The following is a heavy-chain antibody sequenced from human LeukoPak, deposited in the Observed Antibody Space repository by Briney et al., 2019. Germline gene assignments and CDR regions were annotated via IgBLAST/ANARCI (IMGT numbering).Heavy chain of an antibody. J-gene: IGHJ3*02. CDR1: GYTLTELS. V-gene: IGHV1-24*01. D-gene: IGHD1-26*01. CDR3: ATGDPWELLHVGAFDI. Sequence: GASVKVSCKVSGYTLTELSMHWVRQAPGKGLEWMGGFDPEDGETIYAQKFQGRVTMTEDTSTDTAYMELSSLRSEDTAVYYCATGDPWELLHVGAFDIWGQGTMVTVSS. CDR2: FDPEDGET.